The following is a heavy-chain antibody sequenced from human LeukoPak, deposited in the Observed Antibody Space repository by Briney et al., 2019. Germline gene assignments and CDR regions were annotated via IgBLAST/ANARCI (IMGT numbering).Heavy chain of an antibody. CDR1: GFTFSSYG. V-gene: IGHV3-33*01. CDR2: IWYDGSNK. Sequence: GGPLRLSCAASGFTFSSYGMHWVRQAPGKGLEWVAVIWYDGSNKYYADSVKGRFTISRDNSKNTLYLQMNSLRAEDTAVYYCARDYSRWLQMDYWGQGTLVTVSS. J-gene: IGHJ4*02. D-gene: IGHD5-12*01. CDR3: ARDYSRWLQMDY.